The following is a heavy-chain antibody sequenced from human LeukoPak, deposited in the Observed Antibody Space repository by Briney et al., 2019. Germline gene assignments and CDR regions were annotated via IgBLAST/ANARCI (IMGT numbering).Heavy chain of an antibody. D-gene: IGHD3-10*01. CDR2: IYYSGST. J-gene: IGHJ4*02. V-gene: IGHV4-39*01. CDR3: ARPSGWFDHLFDY. CDR1: GGSISSSSYY. Sequence: SETLSLTCTVSGGSISSSSYYWGWIRQPPGRGLEWIGSIYYSGSTYYNPSLKSRVTISVDTSKNQFSLKLSSVTAADTAVYYCARPSGWFDHLFDYWGQGTLVTVSS.